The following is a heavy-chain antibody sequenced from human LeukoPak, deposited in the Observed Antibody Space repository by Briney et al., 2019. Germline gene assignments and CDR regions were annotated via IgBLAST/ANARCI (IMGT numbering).Heavy chain of an antibody. V-gene: IGHV3-48*02. CDR1: GFTFSSYW. J-gene: IGHJ4*02. CDR2: IRSSGSPI. Sequence: GGSLRLSCAASGFTFSSYWMSWVRQAPGKGLEWVAYIRSSGSPIYYADSVKGRFTISRDNAKNSLYLQMNSLRDEDTAVYYCVRDPDALDFWGQGTPVTVSS. CDR3: VRDPDALDF.